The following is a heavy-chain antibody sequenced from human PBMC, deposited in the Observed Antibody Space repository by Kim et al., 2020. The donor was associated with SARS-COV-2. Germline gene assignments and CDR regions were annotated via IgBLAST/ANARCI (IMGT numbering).Heavy chain of an antibody. CDR1: GGSISSSRYY. Sequence: SETLSLTCSVSGGSISSSRYYWGWIRQPPGKGLECIGSIYYRGSTYYNPSLKSRVTIFVDTSKNQFSLKLSSVTAADTAVYYCAREGPGTLNWFDPWGQGTLVTASS. CDR3: AREGPGTLNWFDP. CDR2: IYYRGST. V-gene: IGHV4-39*01. J-gene: IGHJ5*02. D-gene: IGHD6-13*01.